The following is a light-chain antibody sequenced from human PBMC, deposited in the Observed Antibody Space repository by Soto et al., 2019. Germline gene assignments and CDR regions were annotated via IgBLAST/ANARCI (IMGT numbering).Light chain of an antibody. CDR1: QGIGDT. Sequence: EVVMRHSPATLCGSGGEVATLSCRASQGIGDTLAWYQHKPGQTPRLLIYDTSTRATGVPTRFSGSRSGAEFTLTINSLQSEDFAVYYCQPYNNWPLTFGGGTKVDIK. J-gene: IGKJ4*01. CDR2: DTS. V-gene: IGKV3-15*01. CDR3: QPYNNWPLT.